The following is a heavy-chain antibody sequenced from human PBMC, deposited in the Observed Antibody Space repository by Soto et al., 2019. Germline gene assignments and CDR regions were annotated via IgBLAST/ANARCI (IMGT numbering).Heavy chain of an antibody. V-gene: IGHV5-10-1*01. CDR3: ARPASGGSRDAFDV. J-gene: IGHJ3*01. D-gene: IGHD2-15*01. Sequence: GESLKITCKASGYKFTTFWLNWVRQTPGKGLEWLGRIDPTDSFTNYSPPFEGHVTISVDRSISTAYLQWNSLQASDTAIYYCARPASGGSRDAFDVWGQGTTVTVSS. CDR2: IDPTDSFT. CDR1: GYKFTTFW.